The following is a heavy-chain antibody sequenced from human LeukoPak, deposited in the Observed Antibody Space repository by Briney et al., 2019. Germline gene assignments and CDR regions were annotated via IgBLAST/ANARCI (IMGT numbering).Heavy chain of an antibody. V-gene: IGHV4-34*01. J-gene: IGHJ4*02. CDR2: INHSGST. Sequence: PSETLSLTCAVYGGSFSGYYWSWIRQPPGKGLEWIGEINHSGSTNYNPSLKSRVTISVDTSKTQFSLKLSYVTAADTAVYYCARGYLIAVAGRSYFDYWGQGTLVTVSS. CDR3: ARGYLIAVAGRSYFDY. CDR1: GGSFSGYY. D-gene: IGHD6-19*01.